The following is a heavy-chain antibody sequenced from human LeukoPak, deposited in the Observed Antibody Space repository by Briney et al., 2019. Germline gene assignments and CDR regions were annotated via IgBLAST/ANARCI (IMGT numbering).Heavy chain of an antibody. CDR2: IYSGGST. V-gene: IGHV3-53*01. D-gene: IGHD3-22*01. CDR3: ARNSRLYYDSSGYYPSKHYYGMDV. CDR1: GFTVSSNY. J-gene: IGHJ6*02. Sequence: GGSLSLSCAASGFTVSSNYMSWVRQAPGKGLEWVSVIYSGGSTYYADSVKGRFTISRDNSKNTLYLQMNSLRAEDTAVYYCARNSRLYYDSSGYYPSKHYYGMDVWGQGTTVTVSS.